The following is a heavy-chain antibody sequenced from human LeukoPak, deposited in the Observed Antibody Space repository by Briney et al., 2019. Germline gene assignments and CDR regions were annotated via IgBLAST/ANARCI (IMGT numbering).Heavy chain of an antibody. Sequence: SVKVSCKASGGTFSSYTISWVRQAPGQGLEWMGRIIPILGIANYAQKFQGRVTITADKSTSTAYMELSSLRSEDTAVYYCAGNAYGDYGPYYYGMDVWGQGTTVTVSS. D-gene: IGHD4-17*01. CDR2: IIPILGIA. V-gene: IGHV1-69*02. CDR3: AGNAYGDYGPYYYGMDV. J-gene: IGHJ6*02. CDR1: GGTFSSYT.